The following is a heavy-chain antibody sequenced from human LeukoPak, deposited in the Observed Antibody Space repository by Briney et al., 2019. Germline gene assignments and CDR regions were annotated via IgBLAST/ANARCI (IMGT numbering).Heavy chain of an antibody. CDR2: ISSSGRTI. CDR1: GFTFSDYY. Sequence: GGSLRLSCAASGFTFSDYYMSWIRQAPGKGREGVSYISSSGRTIYYADSGKGRFTISSDNAKNSLYLQMNSLRAEDTAVYYCARANMVRGVGSFFDRNWFDPWGQGTLVTVSS. J-gene: IGHJ5*02. CDR3: ARANMVRGVGSFFDRNWFDP. D-gene: IGHD3-10*01. V-gene: IGHV3-11*01.